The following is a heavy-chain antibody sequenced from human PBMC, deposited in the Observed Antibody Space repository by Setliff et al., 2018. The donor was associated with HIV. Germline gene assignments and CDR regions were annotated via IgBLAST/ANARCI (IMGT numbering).Heavy chain of an antibody. CDR2: IYPGDSDT. D-gene: IGHD6-13*01. J-gene: IGHJ5*02. Sequence: ESLKISCQGSGYSFTRYWIGWVRQMPGKGLEWMGIIYPGDSDTTYSPSFQGQVTISADKSISTAYLQWSSLKASDTAMYYCATVYSNNWSQSRWFDPWGQGTLVTVSS. V-gene: IGHV5-51*01. CDR3: ATVYSNNWSQSRWFDP. CDR1: GYSFTRYW.